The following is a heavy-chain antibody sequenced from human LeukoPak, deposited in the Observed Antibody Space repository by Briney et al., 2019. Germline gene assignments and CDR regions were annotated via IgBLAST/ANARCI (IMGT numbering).Heavy chain of an antibody. D-gene: IGHD3-22*01. CDR2: ISSSSNVI. CDR3: AKDLVFGYYDSSGVFDP. J-gene: IGHJ5*02. V-gene: IGHV3-48*01. Sequence: HPGESLRLSCAASGFTFNSYAFNWVRQAPGKGLEWVSYISSSSNVIYYTDSVKGRFTISRDNSKNTLYLQMNSLRAEDTAVYYCAKDLVFGYYDSSGVFDPWGQGTLVTVSS. CDR1: GFTFNSYA.